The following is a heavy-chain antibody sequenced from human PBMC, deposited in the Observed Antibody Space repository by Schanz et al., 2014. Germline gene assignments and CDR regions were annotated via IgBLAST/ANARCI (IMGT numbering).Heavy chain of an antibody. CDR1: GFTFSSYW. Sequence: EVQLVESGGGLVQPGGSLRLSCAASGFTFSSYWMHWVRQVPGKGLEWVSAISGSGGSTYYADSVKGRFTISSDNSKSTLYLQMSSLRAEDTAVYYCAKSQGSSFDSWGQGTLVTVSS. D-gene: IGHD6-13*01. J-gene: IGHJ4*02. CDR2: ISGSGGST. V-gene: IGHV3-23*04. CDR3: AKSQGSSFDS.